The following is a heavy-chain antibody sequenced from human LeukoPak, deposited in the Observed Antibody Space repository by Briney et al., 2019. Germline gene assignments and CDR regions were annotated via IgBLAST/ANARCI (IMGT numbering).Heavy chain of an antibody. CDR2: INPSGGST. D-gene: IGHD6-19*01. Sequence: ASVKVSCKASGYTFTSYYMHWVRQAPGQGLEWMGIINPSGGSTSYAQKFQGRVTMTRDTSTSTVCMELSSLRSEDTAVYYCARELSSGWYRRPSGDGAFDIWGQGTMVTVSS. CDR3: ARELSSGWYRRPSGDGAFDI. J-gene: IGHJ3*02. CDR1: GYTFTSYY. V-gene: IGHV1-46*03.